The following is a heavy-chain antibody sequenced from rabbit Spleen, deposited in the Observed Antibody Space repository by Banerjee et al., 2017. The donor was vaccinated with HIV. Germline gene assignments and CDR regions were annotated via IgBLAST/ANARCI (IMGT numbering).Heavy chain of an antibody. D-gene: IGHD8-1*01. CDR1: GFAFSNKA. J-gene: IGHJ4*01. CDR3: ARDGAGGSYFAL. CDR2: IDPLFGIT. Sequence: QEQLVESGGGLVKPEGSLKLSCIVSGFAFSNKAVMCWVRQAPGKGLEWIGYIDPLFGITYYANWVNGRFSISRENAQNTVFLQMTSLTAADTATYFCARDGAGGSYFALWGPGTLVTVS. V-gene: IGHV1S47*01.